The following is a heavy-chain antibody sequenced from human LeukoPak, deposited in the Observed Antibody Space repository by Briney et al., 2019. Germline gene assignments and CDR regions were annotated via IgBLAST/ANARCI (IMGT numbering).Heavy chain of an antibody. V-gene: IGHV4-39*07. J-gene: IGHJ5*02. CDR3: ARDLGYCSGGSCRRGWFDP. D-gene: IGHD2-15*01. Sequence: SETLSLTCTVSGGSISSSSYYWGWIRQPPGKGLEWIGSIYYSGSTYYNPSLKSRVTISVDTSKNQFSLKLSSVTAADTAVYYCARDLGYCSGGSCRRGWFDPWGQGTLVTVSS. CDR1: GGSISSSSYY. CDR2: IYYSGST.